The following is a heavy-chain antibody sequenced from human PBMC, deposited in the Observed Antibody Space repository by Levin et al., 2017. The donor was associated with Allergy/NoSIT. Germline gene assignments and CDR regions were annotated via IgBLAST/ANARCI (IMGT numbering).Heavy chain of an antibody. V-gene: IGHV4-4*02. CDR2: ISHSGTT. J-gene: IGHJ5*02. D-gene: IGHD2-2*01. CDR1: GGAITSSNW. CDR3: VRAEDCATGSCYDGWFDP. Sequence: SETLSLTCAVPGGAITSSNWWGWVRQPPGKGLEWIGEISHSGTTNYNPSLKSRVNMSLDKSKSQFSLRLSPVTAADTAVYYCVRAEDCATGSCYDGWFDPWGQGTLVTASS.